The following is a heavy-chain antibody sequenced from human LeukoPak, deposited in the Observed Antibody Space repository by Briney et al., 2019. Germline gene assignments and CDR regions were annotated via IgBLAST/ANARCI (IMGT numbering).Heavy chain of an antibody. V-gene: IGHV1-8*01. CDR2: MNPNSGTR. D-gene: IGHD1-26*01. CDR1: GYPFTTYD. J-gene: IGHJ4*02. CDR3: ATEGSGTFYY. Sequence: GASVKVSCKASGYPFTTYDINWVRQAPGQGLEWVAWMNPNSGTRGYAQKFQGRVTLTRNTSISTAYMELSSLRSEDTAMYYCATEGSGTFYYWGQGTLVTVSS.